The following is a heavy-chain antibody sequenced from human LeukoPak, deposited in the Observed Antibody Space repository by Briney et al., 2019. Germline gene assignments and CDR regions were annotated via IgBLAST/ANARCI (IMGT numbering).Heavy chain of an antibody. J-gene: IGHJ4*02. CDR2: IYSGGST. D-gene: IGHD2-2*01. CDR1: GFTVSSNY. CDR3: AGASDRNEKMNY. V-gene: IGHV3-66*01. Sequence: GGSLRLSCAASGFTVSSNYMSWVRQAPGKGLEWVSVIYSGGSTYYADSVKGRFITSRDNAKNILYLQMTSLRVDDTAVYFCAGASDRNEKMNYWGQGTLVTVS.